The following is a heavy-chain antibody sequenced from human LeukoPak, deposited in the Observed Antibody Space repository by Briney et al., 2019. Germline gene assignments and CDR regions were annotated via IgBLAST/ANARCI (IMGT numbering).Heavy chain of an antibody. CDR3: ARESIAAAGTFGYYYYMDV. D-gene: IGHD6-13*01. CDR2: INWNGGST. J-gene: IGHJ6*03. V-gene: IGHV3-20*04. CDR1: GFTFDDYG. Sequence: GRSLRLSCAASGFTFDDYGMSWVRQAPGKGLEWVSGINWNGGSTGYADSVKGRFTISRDNAKNSLYLQMNSLRAEDTALYYCARESIAAAGTFGYYYYMDVWGKGTTVTVSS.